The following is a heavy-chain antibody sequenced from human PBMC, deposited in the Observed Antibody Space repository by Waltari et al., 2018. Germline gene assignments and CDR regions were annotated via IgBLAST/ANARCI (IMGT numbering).Heavy chain of an antibody. CDR2: FYHIGSV. J-gene: IGHJ4*02. V-gene: IGHV4-38-2*01. CDR1: GYSIGRGYC. Sequence: QVHLQESGPGLVKPSETLSLTCAVSGYSIGRGYCWGWIRQSPGKGLEGIGSFYHIGSVYYHPSLKSRVTISLDTSKNEFSLEMTSVTAADTAVYYCAGQTGGWVGELISDNWGQGTLVTVSS. D-gene: IGHD3-10*01. CDR3: AGQTGGWVGELISDN.